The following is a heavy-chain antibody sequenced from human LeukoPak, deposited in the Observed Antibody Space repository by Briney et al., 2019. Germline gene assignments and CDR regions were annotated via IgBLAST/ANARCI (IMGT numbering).Heavy chain of an antibody. CDR1: GLTFSRHG. D-gene: IGHD3-3*01. V-gene: IGHV3-30*03. J-gene: IGHJ4*02. CDR3: ARDRAWNYFDY. Sequence: PGGSLRLSCAPFGLTFSRHGMHWVRQAPGKGLEWVAIISNDGSRKYYAHSVEGRFTISRDNSKNTLYLQMDSLRAEDTAVYYCARDRAWNYFDYWGQGTLVTVSS. CDR2: ISNDGSRK.